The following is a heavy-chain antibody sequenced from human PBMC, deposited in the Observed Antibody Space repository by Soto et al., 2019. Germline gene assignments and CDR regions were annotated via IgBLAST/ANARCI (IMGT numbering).Heavy chain of an antibody. CDR2: INHSGGST. V-gene: IGHV1-46*01. CDR3: ARCWEYSSSCWQVGVDP. D-gene: IGHD6-13*01. J-gene: IGHJ5*02. Sequence: ASVKVSFKASGYTFTSYYMHWLRQAPGQGLEWMGIINHSGGSTSYAQKFQGRVTMTRDTSTSTVYMELSSLRSEDTAVYYCARCWEYSSSCWQVGVDPWGQGTLVTVSS. CDR1: GYTFTSYY.